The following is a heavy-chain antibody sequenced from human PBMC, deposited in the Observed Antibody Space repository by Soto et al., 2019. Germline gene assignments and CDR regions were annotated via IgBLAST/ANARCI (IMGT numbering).Heavy chain of an antibody. J-gene: IGHJ4*02. CDR2: INAGNGNT. Sequence: ASVKVSCKASGYTFTSYAMHWVRQAPGQRLEWMGWINAGNGNTKYSQKLQGRVTMTRDTSTSTVYMELSSLRSEDTAVYYCARGLIYDSSGYYFDYWGQGTLVTVSS. CDR3: ARGLIYDSSGYYFDY. V-gene: IGHV1-3*01. CDR1: GYTFTSYA. D-gene: IGHD3-22*01.